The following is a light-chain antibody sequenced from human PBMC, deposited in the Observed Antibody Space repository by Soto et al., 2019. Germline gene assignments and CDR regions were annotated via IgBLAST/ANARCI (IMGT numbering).Light chain of an antibody. CDR3: QHYGSSPPIT. Sequence: EILLTQSPGTLSLSPGERATLSCGASQSVSSSYLAWYQQKPGQPPRLLIYGASSRATDISDRISGNGSGTDFTLTISRLEPEDFAVYYCQHYGSSPPITFGQGTRLEIK. J-gene: IGKJ5*01. CDR1: QSVSSSY. CDR2: GAS. V-gene: IGKV3-20*01.